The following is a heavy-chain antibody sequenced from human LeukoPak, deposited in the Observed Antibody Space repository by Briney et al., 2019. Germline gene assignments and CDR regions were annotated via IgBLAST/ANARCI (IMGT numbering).Heavy chain of an antibody. V-gene: IGHV4-39*01. CDR2: IYYSGST. J-gene: IGHJ6*03. CDR1: GGSISSSSYY. Sequence: SXTLSLTCTVSGGSISSSSYYWGSIRQPPGKGVEWIGSIYYSGSTYYTPSLKSLVTISVDTSKNQFSLKLSSVTAADTAVYYCARRVGPNYYYYYMDVWGKGTTVTVSS. D-gene: IGHD1-26*01. CDR3: ARRVGPNYYYYYMDV.